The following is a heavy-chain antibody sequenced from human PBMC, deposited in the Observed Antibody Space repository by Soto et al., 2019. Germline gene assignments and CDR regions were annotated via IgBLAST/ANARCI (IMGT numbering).Heavy chain of an antibody. Sequence: SVKVSCKASGGTFSSYTISWVRQAPGQGLEWMGRIIPILGIANYAQKFQGRVTITADKSTSTAYMELSSLRSEDTAVYYCARAHCSGGSCPNDYWGQGTLVTVSS. D-gene: IGHD2-15*01. J-gene: IGHJ4*02. CDR1: GGTFSSYT. CDR3: ARAHCSGGSCPNDY. V-gene: IGHV1-69*02. CDR2: IIPILGIA.